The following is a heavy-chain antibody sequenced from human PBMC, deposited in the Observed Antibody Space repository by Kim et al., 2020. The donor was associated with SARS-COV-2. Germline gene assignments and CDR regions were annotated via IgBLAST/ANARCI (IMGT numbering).Heavy chain of an antibody. J-gene: IGHJ4*02. CDR2: IWYDGSNK. V-gene: IGHV3-33*01. CDR3: ARDNYYDSSGYYPYFDY. CDR1: GFTFSSYG. Sequence: GGSLRLSCAASGFTFSSYGMHWVRQAPGKGLEWVAVIWYDGSNKYYADSVKGRFTISRDNSKNTLYLQMNSLRAEDTAVYYCARDNYYDSSGYYPYFDYWGQGTLVTVSS. D-gene: IGHD3-22*01.